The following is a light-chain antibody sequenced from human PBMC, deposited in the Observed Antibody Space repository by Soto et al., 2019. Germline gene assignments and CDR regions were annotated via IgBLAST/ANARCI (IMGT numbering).Light chain of an antibody. CDR1: QGRNTN. Sequence: IQLTQSPSSLSASVGDRVTITCRASQGRNTNLAWYQQKPGKAPNLLIYGASTLQKGVPSRFSGNGSGTDSTLIISSLQPEDLATYYCQQSNNYFTFGPGTKVDIK. V-gene: IGKV1-9*01. J-gene: IGKJ3*01. CDR3: QQSNNYFT. CDR2: GAS.